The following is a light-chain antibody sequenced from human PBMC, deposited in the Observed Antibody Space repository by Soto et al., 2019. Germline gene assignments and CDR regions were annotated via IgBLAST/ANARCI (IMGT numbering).Light chain of an antibody. J-gene: IGKJ1*01. CDR2: TAA. CDR1: QSISSN. V-gene: IGKV1-39*01. CDR3: QQSNSLPPT. Sequence: DIQMTQSPSSLSASVGDRVTITCRASQSISSNLNGYQQKPGKAPKLLIYTAASLQSGVPSRFSGSGSGTDFTLTIASLQLEDFATYYCQQSNSLPPTFGQGTKVEIK.